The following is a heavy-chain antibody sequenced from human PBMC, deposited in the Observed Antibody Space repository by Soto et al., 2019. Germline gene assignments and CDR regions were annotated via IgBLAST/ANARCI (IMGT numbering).Heavy chain of an antibody. CDR3: ARRGGGVVLAATTPFDY. V-gene: IGHV4-4*02. Sequence: QVPLQESGPRLVRPSGTLSLTCTVSSGSISTANWWSWVRQPPGRGLEWIGEIYHSGSTNYNLSLKSRVTLSVQKSKNQVSLRLSSVTAAYTATYDCARRGGGVVLAATTPFDYWGQGTLVTVSS. J-gene: IGHJ4*02. CDR2: IYHSGST. D-gene: IGHD2-15*01. CDR1: SGSISTANW.